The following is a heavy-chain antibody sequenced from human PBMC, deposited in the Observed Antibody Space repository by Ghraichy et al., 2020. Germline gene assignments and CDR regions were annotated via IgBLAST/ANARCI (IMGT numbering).Heavy chain of an antibody. J-gene: IGHJ4*02. CDR2: IHKTGYT. CDR3: TGDEFY. CDR1: GGSVNSLNHH. Sequence: SETLSLTCTVSGGSVNSLNHHWCWVRQAPGKGLEWIGYIHKTGYTSYNPSLKSRVSISLDMFNNQFSLKVTSVSAADTAVYYCTGDEFYWGQGTLVTVSS. V-gene: IGHV4-61*01. D-gene: IGHD3-10*01.